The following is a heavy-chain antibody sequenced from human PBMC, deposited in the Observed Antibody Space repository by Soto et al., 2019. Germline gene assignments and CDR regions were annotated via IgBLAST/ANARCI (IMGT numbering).Heavy chain of an antibody. D-gene: IGHD3-10*01. Sequence: EVQLLESGGGLGQPGGSLRLSCAASGFTFSSYAMSWVRQAPGKGLEWVSAISGSGGSTYYADSVKGRFTISRDNSKNTLYLQMNSLRPEDTAVYYCAKGSRFGELTPYYFAYWGQGTLVTVSS. J-gene: IGHJ4*02. CDR1: GFTFSSYA. CDR2: ISGSGGST. V-gene: IGHV3-23*01. CDR3: AKGSRFGELTPYYFAY.